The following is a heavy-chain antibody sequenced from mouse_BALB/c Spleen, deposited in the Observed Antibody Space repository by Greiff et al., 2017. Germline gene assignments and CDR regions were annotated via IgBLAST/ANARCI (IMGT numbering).Heavy chain of an antibody. Sequence: QVQLQQPGAELVRPGASVKLSCKASGYTFTSYWINWVKQRPGQGLEWIGNIYPSDSYTNYNQKFKDKATLTVDKSSSTAYMQLSSPTSEDSAVYYCTRSITTVVATDYAMDYWGQGTSVTVSS. CDR3: TRSITTVVATDYAMDY. J-gene: IGHJ4*01. V-gene: IGHV1-69*02. D-gene: IGHD1-1*01. CDR2: IYPSDSYT. CDR1: GYTFTSYW.